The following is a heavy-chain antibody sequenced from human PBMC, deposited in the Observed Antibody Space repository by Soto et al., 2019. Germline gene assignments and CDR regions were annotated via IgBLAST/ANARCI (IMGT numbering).Heavy chain of an antibody. CDR3: ARLHSSGWYWVDY. J-gene: IGHJ4*02. V-gene: IGHV3-53*04. CDR2: LYSGGNT. Sequence: GGSLRLSCAASGFTISSSYMSWVRQAPGKGLEWVSVLYSGGNTFYADSVKGRFTISRHNSRNILFLQMNSLRDEDTALYYCARLHSSGWYWVDYWGQGTLVTVSS. CDR1: GFTISSSY. D-gene: IGHD6-19*01.